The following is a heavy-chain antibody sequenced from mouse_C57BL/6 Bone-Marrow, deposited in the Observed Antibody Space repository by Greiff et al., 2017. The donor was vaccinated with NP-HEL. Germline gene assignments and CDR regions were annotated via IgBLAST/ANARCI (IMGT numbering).Heavy chain of an antibody. CDR2: ISDGGSYT. CDR3: ARSNWSFDY. CDR1: GFTFSSYA. J-gene: IGHJ2*01. Sequence: GQLVESGGGLVKPGGSLKLSCAASGFTFSSYAMSWVRQTPEKRLEWVATISDGGSYTYYPDNVKGRFTISRDNAKNNLYLQMSHLKSEDTAMYYCARSNWSFDYWGQGTTLTVSS. V-gene: IGHV5-4*01. D-gene: IGHD4-1*01.